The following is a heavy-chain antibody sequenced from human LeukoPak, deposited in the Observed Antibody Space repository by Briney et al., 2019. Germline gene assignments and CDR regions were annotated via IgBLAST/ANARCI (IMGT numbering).Heavy chain of an antibody. V-gene: IGHV3-21*01. CDR1: GFTFSSYS. Sequence: GGSLRLSCAASGFTFSSYSMTWVRQAPGKGLEWVSSISNSSSYIYYADSVKGRFTISRDNAKNSLYLQMNSLRAEDTAVYYCARDVDTAMVRVYFDYWGQGTLVTVSS. CDR3: ARDVDTAMVRVYFDY. D-gene: IGHD5-18*01. J-gene: IGHJ4*02. CDR2: ISNSSSYI.